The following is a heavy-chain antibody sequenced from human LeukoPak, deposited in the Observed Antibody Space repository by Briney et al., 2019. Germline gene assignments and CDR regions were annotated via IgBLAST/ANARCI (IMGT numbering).Heavy chain of an antibody. D-gene: IGHD6-19*01. CDR2: IIPIFGTA. Sequence: APVKVSCKASGGTFSSYAISWVRQAPGQGLEWMGRIIPIFGTANYAQKFQGRVTITTDESTSTAYMELSSLRSEDTAVYYCAREPFGSGWYGFDYWGQGTLVTVSS. V-gene: IGHV1-69*05. J-gene: IGHJ4*02. CDR1: GGTFSSYA. CDR3: AREPFGSGWYGFDY.